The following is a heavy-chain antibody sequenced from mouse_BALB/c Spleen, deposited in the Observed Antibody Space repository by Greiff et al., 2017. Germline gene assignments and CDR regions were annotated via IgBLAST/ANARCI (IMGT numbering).Heavy chain of an antibody. CDR3: ARWFYEAMDY. D-gene: IGHD2-3*01. Sequence: EVKLVESGGGLVQPGGSRKLSCAASGFTFSSFGMHWVRQAPEKGLEWVAYISSGSSTIYYADTVKGRFTISRDNPKNTLFLQMTSLRSEDTAMYYCARWFYEAMDYWGQGTSVTVSS. CDR2: ISSGSSTI. V-gene: IGHV5-17*02. J-gene: IGHJ4*01. CDR1: GFTFSSFG.